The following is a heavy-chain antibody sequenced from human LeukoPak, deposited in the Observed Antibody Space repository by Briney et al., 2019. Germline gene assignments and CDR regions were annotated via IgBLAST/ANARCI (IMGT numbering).Heavy chain of an antibody. D-gene: IGHD4-17*01. CDR3: ATSVRTTGNFDY. CDR2: ISAYNGNT. V-gene: IGHV1-18*01. Sequence: ASVKVSCKASGYTFTSYGISWVRQAPGQGLEWMGWISAYNGNTNYAQKLQGRVTMTTDTSTSTAYMELRSLRSDDTAVYYCATSVRTTGNFDYWGQGTLVTVSS. CDR1: GYTFTSYG. J-gene: IGHJ4*02.